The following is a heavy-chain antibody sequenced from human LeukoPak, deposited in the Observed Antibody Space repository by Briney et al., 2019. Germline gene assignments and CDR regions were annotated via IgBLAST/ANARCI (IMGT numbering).Heavy chain of an antibody. CDR3: ARRTGYYGDAYYFDY. D-gene: IGHD4-17*01. V-gene: IGHV5-51*01. J-gene: IGHJ4*02. CDR2: IYPGDSDT. Sequence: GESLKISCKGSGYSFTSYWIGWVRQMPGKGLDWMGIIYPGDSDTRYSPSFQGQVTISADKSISTAYLQWSSLKASDTATYYCARRTGYYGDAYYFDYWGQGTLVTVSS. CDR1: GYSFTSYW.